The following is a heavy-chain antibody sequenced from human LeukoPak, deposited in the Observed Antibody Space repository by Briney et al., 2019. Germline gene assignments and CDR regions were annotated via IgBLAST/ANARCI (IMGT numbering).Heavy chain of an antibody. J-gene: IGHJ4*02. CDR2: ISSSSSYT. D-gene: IGHD5-12*01. CDR3: ARPLSGYSGYDDAGVDY. V-gene: IGHV3-21*05. Sequence: NPGGSLRLSCAASGFTFSSYGMHWVRQAPGKGLEWVSYISSSSSYTNYADSVKGRFTISRDNAKNSLYLQMNSLRAEDTAVYYCARPLSGYSGYDDAGVDYWGQGTLVTVSS. CDR1: GFTFSSYG.